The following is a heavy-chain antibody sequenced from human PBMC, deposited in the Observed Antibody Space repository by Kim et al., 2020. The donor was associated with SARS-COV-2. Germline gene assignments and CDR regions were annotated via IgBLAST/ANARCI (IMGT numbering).Heavy chain of an antibody. CDR1: GFTFTSSA. D-gene: IGHD6-13*01. Sequence: SVKVSCKASGFTFTSSAMQWVRQARGQRLEWIGWIVVGSGNTNYAQKFQERVTITRDMSTSTAYMELSSLRSEDTAVYYCAADSSSWSQGYYGMDVWGQGTTVTVSS. CDR2: IVVGSGNT. V-gene: IGHV1-58*02. CDR3: AADSSSWSQGYYGMDV. J-gene: IGHJ6*02.